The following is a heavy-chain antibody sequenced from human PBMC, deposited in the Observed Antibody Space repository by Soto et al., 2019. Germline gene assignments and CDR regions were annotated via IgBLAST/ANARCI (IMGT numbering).Heavy chain of an antibody. CDR2: IYWDDDK. CDR3: AHRSYSSSWYGYNCFGS. D-gene: IGHD6-13*01. V-gene: IGHV2-5*02. CDR1: GFSLSTSGVG. Sequence: SGPTLVNPTQTLTLTCTFSGFSLSTSGVGVGWIRQPPGKALERLALIYWDDDKRYSPSLKRRLTITKDTSKNQVVLTMTNMDSVYTATYYCAHRSYSSSWYGYNCFGSWGRVTMVTVSS. J-gene: IGHJ5*01.